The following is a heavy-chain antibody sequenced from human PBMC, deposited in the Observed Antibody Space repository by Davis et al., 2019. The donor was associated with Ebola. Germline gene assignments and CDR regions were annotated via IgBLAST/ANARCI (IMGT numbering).Heavy chain of an antibody. J-gene: IGHJ6*02. V-gene: IGHV3-48*02. CDR2: ISSSSSTI. Sequence: PGGSLRLSCAASGFTVSSNYMNWVRQAPGKGLEWVSYISSSSSTIYYADSVKGRFTISRDNAKNSLYLQMDSLRDEDTAVYYCARVPSVVGGMDVWGQGTTVTVSS. D-gene: IGHD2-2*01. CDR3: ARVPSVVGGMDV. CDR1: GFTVSSNY.